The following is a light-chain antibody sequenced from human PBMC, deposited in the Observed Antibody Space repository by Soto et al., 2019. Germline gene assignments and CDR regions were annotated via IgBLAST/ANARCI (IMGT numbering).Light chain of an antibody. J-gene: IGLJ1*01. CDR3: KSYAGSNTYV. Sequence: QSALTQPPSASGSPGESVIISCTGTKNDIGVYDFVSWYQHHAGKAPRLIIYEVVQRPSGVPDRFSGSKSGNTASLTVSGLQAADEADYFCKSYAGSNTYVFGIWTKLTVL. CDR2: EVV. V-gene: IGLV2-8*01. CDR1: KNDIGVYDF.